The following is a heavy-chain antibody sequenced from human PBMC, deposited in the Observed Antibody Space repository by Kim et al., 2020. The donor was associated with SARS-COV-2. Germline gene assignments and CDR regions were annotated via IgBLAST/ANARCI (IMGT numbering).Heavy chain of an antibody. CDR2: IYYSGST. CDR3: ARDLPLYGSGGPLGY. D-gene: IGHD3-10*01. Sequence: SETLSLTCTVSGGSISSGGYYWSWIRQHPGKGLEWIGYIYYSGSTYYNPSLKSRVTISVDTSKNQFSLKLSSVTAADTAVYYCARDLPLYGSGGPLGYWGQGTLVTVSS. CDR1: GGSISSGGYY. J-gene: IGHJ4*02. V-gene: IGHV4-31*03.